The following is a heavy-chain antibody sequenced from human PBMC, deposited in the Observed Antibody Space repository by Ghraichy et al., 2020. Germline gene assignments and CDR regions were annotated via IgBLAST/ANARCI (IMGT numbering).Heavy chain of an antibody. J-gene: IGHJ4*02. Sequence: GESLNISCAASGFTFSRYDMSWVRQAPGKGLEWTSTIRGGDYRTFYADSVEGRFTITRDNSKNTLYLQMNNLRPEDTAVYYCVDPPNFWGQGTLVIVSS. CDR1: GFTFSRYD. CDR2: IRGGDYRT. CDR3: VDPPNF. D-gene: IGHD2-2*03. V-gene: IGHV3-23*01.